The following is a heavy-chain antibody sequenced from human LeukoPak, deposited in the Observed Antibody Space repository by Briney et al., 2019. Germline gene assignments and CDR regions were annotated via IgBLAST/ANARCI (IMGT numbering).Heavy chain of an antibody. Sequence: ASVKVSCKASGYTFTGYGISWVRQAPGQGLEWMGWISAYNGNTNYAQKLQGRVTVTTDTSTSTAYMELRSLRSDDTAVYYCASGINYFGYFDYWGQGTLVTVSS. J-gene: IGHJ4*02. CDR3: ASGINYFGYFDY. CDR1: GYTFTGYG. V-gene: IGHV1-18*01. D-gene: IGHD3-9*01. CDR2: ISAYNGNT.